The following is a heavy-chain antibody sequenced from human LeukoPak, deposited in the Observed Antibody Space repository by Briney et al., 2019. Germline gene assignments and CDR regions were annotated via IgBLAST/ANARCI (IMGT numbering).Heavy chain of an antibody. CDR1: GGSIITHC. V-gene: IGHV4-59*08. Sequence: SETLSHICSVSGGSIITHCGSWIRQPPGKGLEWIGYIYYGGSTNYNPSLKSRVTISVDTSKNQFSLKLRSVTAADTAVYHCARHVDGFNNIHAFDTSGHGTMGTVSS. CDR2: IYYGGST. J-gene: IGHJ3*02. D-gene: IGHD1-14*01. CDR3: ARHVDGFNNIHAFDT.